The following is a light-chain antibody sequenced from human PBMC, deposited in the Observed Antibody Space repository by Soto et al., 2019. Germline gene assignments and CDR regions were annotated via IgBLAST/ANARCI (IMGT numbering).Light chain of an antibody. V-gene: IGLV1-44*01. CDR2: SNN. J-gene: IGLJ1*01. Sequence: QSVLTQPPSTSGTPGQRVTFSCSGGSSNIGSNTVNWYQHLPGTAPKLLIYSNNQRPSGVPDRFSGSKSGTSASLAVSGLQSEDEADYYCAAWDYTLNAYVFGTGTKLTVL. CDR3: AAWDYTLNAYV. CDR1: SSNIGSNT.